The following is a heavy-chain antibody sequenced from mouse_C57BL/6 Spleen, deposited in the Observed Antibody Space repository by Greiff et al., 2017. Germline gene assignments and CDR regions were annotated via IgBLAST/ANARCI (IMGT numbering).Heavy chain of an antibody. Sequence: EVQLVESGAELVRPGASVKLSCTASGFNIKDDYMHWVKQRPEQGLEWIGWIDPENGDTEYASKFQGKATITADTSSNTAYRQLSSLTSEDTAVYYCTTGYYGSKGYWGQGITLTVSS. CDR1: GFNIKDDY. V-gene: IGHV14-4*01. CDR3: TTGYYGSKGY. CDR2: IDPENGDT. D-gene: IGHD1-1*01. J-gene: IGHJ2*01.